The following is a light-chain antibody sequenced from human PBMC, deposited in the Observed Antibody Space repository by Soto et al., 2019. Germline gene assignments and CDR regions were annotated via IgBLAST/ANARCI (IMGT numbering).Light chain of an antibody. CDR1: QGITTY. J-gene: IGKJ5*01. Sequence: DIQLTQSPSFLSASVGDRVTITCRASQGITTYLAWYQQKPGKAPKLLIYGASTLQRGVPSRFSGSRSGTEFTLTISSLQPEDFATYYCQQLKSFPITFGLGTRLEIK. V-gene: IGKV1-9*01. CDR3: QQLKSFPIT. CDR2: GAS.